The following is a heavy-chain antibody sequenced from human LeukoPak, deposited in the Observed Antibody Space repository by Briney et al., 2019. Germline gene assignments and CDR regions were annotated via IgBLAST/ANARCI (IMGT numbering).Heavy chain of an antibody. CDR3: ARDFSLQLFDY. Sequence: GGSLRLSCAASGFTFSSYGFHWVRQTPGKGLEWVAVIWSDGSYKYYADSVKGRFTISRDDSKNTLYLQMNSLRAEDTAVYYCARDFSLQLFDYWGQGTLVTVFS. CDR1: GFTFSSYG. CDR2: IWSDGSYK. D-gene: IGHD5-24*01. J-gene: IGHJ4*02. V-gene: IGHV3-33*01.